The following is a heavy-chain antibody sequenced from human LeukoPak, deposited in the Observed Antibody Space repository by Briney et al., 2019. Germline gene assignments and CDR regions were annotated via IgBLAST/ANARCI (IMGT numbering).Heavy chain of an antibody. CDR3: ARARWTSTVTTYYLDF. J-gene: IGHJ4*02. D-gene: IGHD4-17*01. CDR2: INAGNGKI. CDR1: GYTFSDYA. Sequence: ASVKVSCKTSGYTFSDYAVQWVRQAPGQRLEWMGWINAGNGKIRYSQKFQDRVTISWDTSATTAYLDLSSLKSEDTAVYYCARARWTSTVTTYYLDFWGQGTLVTVSS. V-gene: IGHV1-3*01.